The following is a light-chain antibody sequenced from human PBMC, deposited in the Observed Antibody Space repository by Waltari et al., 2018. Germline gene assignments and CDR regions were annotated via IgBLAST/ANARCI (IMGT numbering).Light chain of an antibody. CDR1: QSVSSY. J-gene: IGKJ1*01. Sequence: EIVLTQSPATLSLSPGERATLSCRASQSVSSYLAWYQQKPGQTPRLLIFSASNRAAGIPARFSGRGSGTDFTLTISSLAPEDFAVYYCQQRSDWPRTFGQGTKVEIK. V-gene: IGKV3-11*01. CDR3: QQRSDWPRT. CDR2: SAS.